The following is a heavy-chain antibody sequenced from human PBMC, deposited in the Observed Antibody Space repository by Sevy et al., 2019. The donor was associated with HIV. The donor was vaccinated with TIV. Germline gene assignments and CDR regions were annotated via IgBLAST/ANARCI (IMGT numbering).Heavy chain of an antibody. J-gene: IGHJ6*02. Sequence: GSLRLSCTASGFAFGDYAMTWIRQVPGKGLEWVGFIRTKPYGGTADYAASAKGRFTISRDDSKSIAYLQMSNLKTEDTAVYYCSRGAFGSSAGIHYYGLDVWGQGTTVTVSS. CDR3: SRGAFGSSAGIHYYGLDV. D-gene: IGHD6-6*01. CDR1: GFAFGDYA. V-gene: IGHV3-49*03. CDR2: IRTKPYGGTA.